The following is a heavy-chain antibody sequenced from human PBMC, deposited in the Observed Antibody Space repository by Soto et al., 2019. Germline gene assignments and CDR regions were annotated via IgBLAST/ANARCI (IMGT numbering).Heavy chain of an antibody. CDR3: ARRRYYGSGSYYIANFWFDP. J-gene: IGHJ5*01. D-gene: IGHD3-10*01. CDR1: GGSISSSSYY. V-gene: IGHV4-39*01. Sequence: PSETLSLTCTVSGGSISSSSYYWGWIRQPPGKGLEWIGSIYYSGSTYYNPSLKSRVTISVDTSKNQFSLKLRSVTAADTAVYYCARRRYYGSGSYYIANFWFDPWGQGTLVTVSS. CDR2: IYYSGST.